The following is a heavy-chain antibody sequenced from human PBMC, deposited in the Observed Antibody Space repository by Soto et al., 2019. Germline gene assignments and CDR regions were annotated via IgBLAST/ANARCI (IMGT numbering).Heavy chain of an antibody. J-gene: IGHJ5*02. D-gene: IGHD2-2*01. Sequence: QVQLVQSGAEVKKPGSSVNVSCKASGGTFSTYSIGWVRQAPGQGLEWMGRIIPILDMVNYAQKVQDRVTITADKSTNKDYMGLSSLTSDDTAVYYCARGFAVVPAPESGPNWFDPWGQGTLVTVSS. CDR1: GGTFSTYS. V-gene: IGHV1-69*02. CDR3: ARGFAVVPAPESGPNWFDP. CDR2: IIPILDMV.